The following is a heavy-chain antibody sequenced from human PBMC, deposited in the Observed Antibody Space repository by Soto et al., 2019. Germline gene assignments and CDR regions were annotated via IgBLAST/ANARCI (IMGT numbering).Heavy chain of an antibody. J-gene: IGHJ4*02. CDR1: GGSIREYY. CDR3: ARHGASGSYYSPLDY. V-gene: IGHV4-59*08. D-gene: IGHD1-26*01. Sequence: SETLSLTCTASGGSIREYYWSWIRQPPGKGLEWVGHIYYVGSTNSNPSLKRRVTVSVDTSTNQFSLKLTSVTAADTAVYYCARHGASGSYYSPLDYWSQGTLVTVSS. CDR2: IYYVGST.